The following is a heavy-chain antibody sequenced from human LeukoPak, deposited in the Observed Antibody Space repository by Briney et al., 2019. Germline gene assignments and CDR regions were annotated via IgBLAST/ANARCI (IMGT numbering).Heavy chain of an antibody. CDR3: ASVYYGSWMDV. J-gene: IGHJ6*02. CDR2: MTPKSGNT. D-gene: IGHD3-10*01. V-gene: IGHV1-8*01. Sequence: AAAKVSCKASGFTFTSYDITWVRQATGQGLEWMGWMTPKSGNTGYAQKFQGRVTMTRNTSTSTAYMELSSLRSDDTAVYYCASVYYGSWMDVWGQGTTVTVSS. CDR1: GFTFTSYD.